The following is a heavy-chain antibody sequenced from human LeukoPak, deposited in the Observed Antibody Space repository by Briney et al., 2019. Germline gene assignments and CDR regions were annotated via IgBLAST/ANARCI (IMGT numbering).Heavy chain of an antibody. V-gene: IGHV3-53*01. Sequence: PGGSLRLSCAASGFTVSSNYMSWVRQAPGKGLEWVSVIYSGGSTYYADSVKGRFTISRDNSKNTLYLQMNSLRAEDTAVYYCARVVRTYGSGSYPYDAFDIWGQGTMVTVSS. CDR2: IYSGGST. CDR3: ARVVRTYGSGSYPYDAFDI. D-gene: IGHD3-10*01. J-gene: IGHJ3*02. CDR1: GFTVSSNY.